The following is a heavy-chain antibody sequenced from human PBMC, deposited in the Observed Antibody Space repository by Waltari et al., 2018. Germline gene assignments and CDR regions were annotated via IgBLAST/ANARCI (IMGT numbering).Heavy chain of an antibody. V-gene: IGHV1-69*01. D-gene: IGHD6-19*01. Sequence: QVQLVQSGAEVKKPGSSVKVSCKASGGTFSSYAIRWVRQAPGQGLEWMGGIIPIFGTANYAQKFQGRVTITADESTSTAYMELSSLRSEDTAVYYCARDRDSSGWYYFDYWGQGTLVTVSS. J-gene: IGHJ4*02. CDR1: GGTFSSYA. CDR2: IIPIFGTA. CDR3: ARDRDSSGWYYFDY.